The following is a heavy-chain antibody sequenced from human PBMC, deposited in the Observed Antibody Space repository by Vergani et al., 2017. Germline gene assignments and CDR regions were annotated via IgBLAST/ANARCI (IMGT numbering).Heavy chain of an antibody. J-gene: IGHJ4*02. CDR2: ISSSSSYI. V-gene: IGHV3-21*01. D-gene: IGHD5-24*01. Sequence: EVQLVESGGGLDKPGGSLRLSCAASGFTFSSYSMNWVRQAPGKGLEWVSSISSSSSYIYYADSVKGRFTISRDNAKNSLYLQMNSLRAEDTAVYYCAKAQGEMATIFLWDYWGQGTLVTVSS. CDR1: GFTFSSYS. CDR3: AKAQGEMATIFLWDY.